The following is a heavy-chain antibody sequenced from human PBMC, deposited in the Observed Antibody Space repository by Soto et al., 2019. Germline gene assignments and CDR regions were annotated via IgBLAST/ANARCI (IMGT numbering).Heavy chain of an antibody. D-gene: IGHD3-16*01. CDR3: ARGVYELCNGRSTGLAY. CDR1: GFTFSGSA. Sequence: EVQLVESGGGLVQPGGSLTLSCAASGFTFSGSAMDWVRQASGKGLAWVGRIRSKANNYATPYVVSVKGRLTIFRADSRNTGYLEMNSLTTEDTAGYDCARGVYELCNGRSTGLAYWGQGTVVTGSS. V-gene: IGHV3-73*02. CDR2: IRSKANNYAT. J-gene: IGHJ4*02.